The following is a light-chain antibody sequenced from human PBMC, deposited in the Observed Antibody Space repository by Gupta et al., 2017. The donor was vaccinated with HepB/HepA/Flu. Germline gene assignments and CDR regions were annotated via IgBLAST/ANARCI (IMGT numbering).Light chain of an antibody. J-gene: IGLJ3*02. CDR2: KTN. CDR3: MLSVGRGMWG. CDR1: SGSVSTNSY. Sequence: QTVVTQEPSFSVSPGGTVTLTCGLTSGSVSTNSYPGWYQQTPGQAPRTRMYKTNIRFSGVPDRFSGSLLGNTDALTITGAQADDESDYDCMLSVGRGMWGLCGGTK. V-gene: IGLV8-61*01.